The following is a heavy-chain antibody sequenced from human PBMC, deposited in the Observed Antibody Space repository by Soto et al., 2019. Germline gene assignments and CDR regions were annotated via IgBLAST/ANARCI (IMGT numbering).Heavy chain of an antibody. Sequence: GASVKVSCKASGYTFTSYGISWVRQAPGQGLEWMGWISAYNGNTNYAQKLQGRVTMTRDTSTSTAYMELRSLRSDDTAVYYCARVLGYYYYGMDVWGQGTTVTVSS. J-gene: IGHJ6*02. D-gene: IGHD7-27*01. V-gene: IGHV1-18*01. CDR2: ISAYNGNT. CDR3: ARVLGYYYYGMDV. CDR1: GYTFTSYG.